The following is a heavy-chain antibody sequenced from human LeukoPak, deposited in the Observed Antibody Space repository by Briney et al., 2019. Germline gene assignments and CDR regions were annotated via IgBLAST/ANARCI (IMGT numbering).Heavy chain of an antibody. Sequence: SETLSLTCTVSGYSISSGYYWGWIRQPPGKGLEWIGSIYHSGSTYYNPSLKSRVTISVDTSKNQFSLKLSSVTAADTAVYYCARDNARATYYDFWSGYYTWDYWGQGTLVTVSS. CDR3: ARDNARATYYDFWSGYYTWDY. CDR2: IYHSGST. D-gene: IGHD3-3*01. CDR1: GYSISSGYY. V-gene: IGHV4-38-2*02. J-gene: IGHJ4*02.